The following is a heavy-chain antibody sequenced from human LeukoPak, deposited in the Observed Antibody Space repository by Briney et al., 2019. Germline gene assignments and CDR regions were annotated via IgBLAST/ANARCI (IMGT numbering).Heavy chain of an antibody. J-gene: IGHJ4*02. CDR3: AREGNNFLTGYSSYYFDY. D-gene: IGHD3/OR15-3a*01. CDR2: ISAYNGNT. CDR1: GYTFTSYG. Sequence: ASVKVSCKASGYTFTSYGISWVRQAPGQGLEWMGWISAYNGNTNYAQKLQGRVTMTTDTSTSTAYMELRSLRSDDTAVYYCAREGNNFLTGYSSYYFDYWGQGTLVTVSS. V-gene: IGHV1-18*01.